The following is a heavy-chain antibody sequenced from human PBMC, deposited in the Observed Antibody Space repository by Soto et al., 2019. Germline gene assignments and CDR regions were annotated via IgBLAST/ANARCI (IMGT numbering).Heavy chain of an antibody. Sequence: QVQLQESGPGLVKPSQTLSLTCTVSGGSISNDDYYWTWIRQPPGKGLEWIGHIYYNGNTYYNPSLKSRLTMSLDTSQNQFSPHLTSVIAADSASYFCARATTVTSSFFYYGLDVWGQGTTVTVSS. V-gene: IGHV4-30-4*08. D-gene: IGHD4-17*01. CDR2: IYYNGNT. CDR1: GGSISNDDYY. CDR3: ARATTVTSSFFYYGLDV. J-gene: IGHJ6*02.